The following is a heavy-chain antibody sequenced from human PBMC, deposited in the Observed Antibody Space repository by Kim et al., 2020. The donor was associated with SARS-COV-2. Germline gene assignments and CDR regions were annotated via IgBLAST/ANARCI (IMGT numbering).Heavy chain of an antibody. CDR2: INHSGST. CDR3: ARKRYYDFWSGYPFYYYG. Sequence: SQTLSLTCAVYGGSFSGYYWSWIRQPPGKGLEWIGEINHSGSTNYNPSLKSLVTISVDTSKNHFSLKLSSVTAADTAVYYCARKRYYDFWSGYPFYYYG. D-gene: IGHD3-3*01. V-gene: IGHV4-34*01. J-gene: IGHJ6*01. CDR1: GGSFSGYY.